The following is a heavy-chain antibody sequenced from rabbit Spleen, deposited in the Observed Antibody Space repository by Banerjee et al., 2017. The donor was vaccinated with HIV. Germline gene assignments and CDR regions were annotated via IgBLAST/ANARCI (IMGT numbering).Heavy chain of an antibody. CDR3: ARGYGDGDWTAMTRLDL. Sequence: QSLEESGGDLVKPGASLTLTCTASGFTISSSYWRCWVRQAPGKGLEWIACIYTADGSTWYASWAKGRFTVSRTSSTTVFLQMTSLTAADTATYFCARGYGDGDWTAMTRLDLWGPGTLVTVS. V-gene: IGHV1S40*01. D-gene: IGHD6-1*01. J-gene: IGHJ3*01. CDR2: IYTADGST. CDR1: GFTISSSYW.